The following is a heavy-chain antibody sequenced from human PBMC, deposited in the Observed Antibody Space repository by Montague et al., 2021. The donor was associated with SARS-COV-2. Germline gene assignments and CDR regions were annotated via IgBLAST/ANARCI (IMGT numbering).Heavy chain of an antibody. J-gene: IGHJ6*02. D-gene: IGHD1-20*01. CDR2: IYYSGST. CDR3: ARDQGYNWNYYYYYGMDD. CDR1: GGSISSSSYY. V-gene: IGHV4-39*07. Sequence: SETLSLTCTVSGGSISSSSYYWGCIRQPPGKGLEWIGSIYYSGSTYYNPSLKSRVTISVDTSKNQFSLKLSSVTAADTAVYYCARDQGYNWNYYYYYGMDDWGQGTMVTVSS.